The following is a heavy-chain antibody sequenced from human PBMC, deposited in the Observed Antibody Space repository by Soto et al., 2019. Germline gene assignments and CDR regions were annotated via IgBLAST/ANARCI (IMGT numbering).Heavy chain of an antibody. CDR1: GFTFSSCA. V-gene: IGHV3-23*01. D-gene: IGHD5-12*01. CDR2: TSGSGGST. Sequence: EVQLLESGGGLVQPGGSLRLSCAASGFTFSSCAMTWVRQAPGKGLEWVSATSGSGGSTHYADSVKGRFTISRDNSKNTLYRQMNSLRAEDTAVYYCAKEQVDVVATSKDAFDVWGQGTMVAVSS. J-gene: IGHJ3*01. CDR3: AKEQVDVVATSKDAFDV.